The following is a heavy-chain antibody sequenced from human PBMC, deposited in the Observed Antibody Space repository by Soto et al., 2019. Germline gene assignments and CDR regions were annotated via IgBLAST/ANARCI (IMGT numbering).Heavy chain of an antibody. CDR2: INHSGST. D-gene: IGHD3-3*01. V-gene: IGHV4-34*01. CDR1: GGSFSGYY. J-gene: IGHJ4*02. Sequence: PSETLSLTCAVYGGSFSGYYWSWIRQPPGKGLEWIGEINHSGSTNYNPSLKSRVTISVDTSKNQFSLKLSSVTAADTAVYYCARGVSIKIFGVAGAPPIYWGQGTLITVS. CDR3: ARGVSIKIFGVAGAPPIY.